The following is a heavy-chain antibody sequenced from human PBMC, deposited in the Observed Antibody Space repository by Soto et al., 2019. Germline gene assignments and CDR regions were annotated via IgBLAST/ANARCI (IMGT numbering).Heavy chain of an antibody. CDR3: ARGYYDSSGYYSGPFDI. CDR1: GGTFSSYA. Sequence: SVKVSCKASGGTFSSYAISWVRQAPGQGLEWMGGIIPIFGTANYAQKFQGRVTITADESTSTAYMELSSLRSEDTAVYYCARGYYDSSGYYSGPFDIWGQGTMVTVSS. V-gene: IGHV1-69*13. CDR2: IIPIFGTA. J-gene: IGHJ3*02. D-gene: IGHD3-22*01.